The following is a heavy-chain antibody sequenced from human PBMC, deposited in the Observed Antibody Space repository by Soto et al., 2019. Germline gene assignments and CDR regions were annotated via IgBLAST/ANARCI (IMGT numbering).Heavy chain of an antibody. CDR1: GFTFSSYG. D-gene: IGHD4-17*01. Sequence: GGSLRLSCAASGFTFSSYGMHWVRQAPGKGLEWVAVISYDGSNKYYADSVKGRFTISRDNSKNTLYLQMNSLRAEDTAVYYCAKDASMTTVITKTGYYYYYMDVWGKGTTVTVSS. CDR3: AKDASMTTVITKTGYYYYYMDV. J-gene: IGHJ6*03. CDR2: ISYDGSNK. V-gene: IGHV3-30*18.